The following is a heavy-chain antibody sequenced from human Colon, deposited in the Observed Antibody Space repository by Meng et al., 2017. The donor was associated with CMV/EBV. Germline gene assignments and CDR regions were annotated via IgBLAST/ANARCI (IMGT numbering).Heavy chain of an antibody. D-gene: IGHD4-23*01. J-gene: IGHJ4*02. V-gene: IGHV4-39*01. CDR2: IYYSGST. CDR1: GGSISSSSYY. CDR3: ASWTMVVTPAAFDY. Sequence: SETLSLTCTVSGGSISSSSYYWGWIRQPPGKGLEWIGSIYYSGSTHYNPSLKSRVTISVDTSKNQFSLKLSSVTAADTAVYYCASWTMVVTPAAFDYWGQGTLVTVSS.